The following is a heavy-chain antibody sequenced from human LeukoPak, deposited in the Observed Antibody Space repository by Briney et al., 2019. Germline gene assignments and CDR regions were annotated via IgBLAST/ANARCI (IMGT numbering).Heavy chain of an antibody. Sequence: SETLSLTCTVSGGSISSYYWSWIRQPPGKGLEWIGYIYYSGSTNYNPSLKSRVTISVDTSKNQFSLKLSSVTAADTAVYYCARWGNSGYASGYFDYWGQGTLVTVSS. V-gene: IGHV4-59*01. CDR3: ARWGNSGYASGYFDY. CDR2: IYYSGST. CDR1: GGSISSYY. J-gene: IGHJ4*02. D-gene: IGHD5-12*01.